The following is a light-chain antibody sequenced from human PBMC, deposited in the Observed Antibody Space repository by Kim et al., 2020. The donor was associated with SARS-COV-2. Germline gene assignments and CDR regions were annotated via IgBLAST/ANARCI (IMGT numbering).Light chain of an antibody. V-gene: IGKV4-1*01. J-gene: IGKJ2*01. Sequence: DFVMTQSPDSLAVSLGERATINCKSSQSVLYSSNNKNYLAWYQQKPGQPPKLLIYWASTRESGVPDRFSGSGSGTDFTLTISSLQAEDVAVYYGQQYYSTPPYTFGQGTKLEI. CDR2: WAS. CDR3: QQYYSTPPYT. CDR1: QSVLYSSNNKNY.